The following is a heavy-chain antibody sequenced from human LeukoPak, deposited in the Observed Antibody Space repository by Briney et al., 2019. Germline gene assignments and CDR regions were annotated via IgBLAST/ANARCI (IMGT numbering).Heavy chain of an antibody. CDR1: GFTFDDYA. Sequence: GRSLRLSCAASGFTFDDYAMHWVRQAPGKGLEWVSLISGDGGSTYYADSVKGRFTISRDNSKNSLYLQMNSLRTEDTALYYCAKGGYCSGGSCYSYFDYWGQGTLVTVSS. V-gene: IGHV3-43*02. CDR2: ISGDGGST. CDR3: AKGGYCSGGSCYSYFDY. J-gene: IGHJ4*02. D-gene: IGHD2-15*01.